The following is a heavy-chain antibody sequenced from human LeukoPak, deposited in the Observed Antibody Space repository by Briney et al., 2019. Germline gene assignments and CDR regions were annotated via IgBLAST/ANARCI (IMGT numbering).Heavy chain of an antibody. Sequence: ASVKVSCKASGGTFSSYAISWVRQAPGQGLGWMGGIIPIFGTANYAQKFQGRVTITTDESTSTAYMELSSLRSEDTAVYYCARGKYNWNYYYMDVWGKGTTVTVSS. CDR3: ARGKYNWNYYYMDV. CDR1: GGTFSSYA. CDR2: IIPIFGTA. J-gene: IGHJ6*03. D-gene: IGHD1-20*01. V-gene: IGHV1-69*05.